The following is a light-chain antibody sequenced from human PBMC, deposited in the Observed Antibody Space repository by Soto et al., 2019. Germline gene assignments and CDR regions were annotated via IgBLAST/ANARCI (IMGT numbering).Light chain of an antibody. CDR1: SGDVGAYNY. V-gene: IGLV2-14*01. CDR3: GSYTTSGTRV. Sequence: QSALTQPASVSGSPGQSITISCTGTSGDVGAYNYVSWYRQSPGQVPKLIIYDVSNRPSGVSNRFSGSRSGNTASLTISRLQAEDEADYYCGSYTTSGTRVFGGGTKLTVL. J-gene: IGLJ3*02. CDR2: DVS.